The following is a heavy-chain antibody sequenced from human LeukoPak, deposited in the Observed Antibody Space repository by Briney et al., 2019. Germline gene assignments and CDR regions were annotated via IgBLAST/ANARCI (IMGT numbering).Heavy chain of an antibody. CDR3: ARDYCSGGSCYSDY. CDR2: ISSSSRYT. J-gene: IGHJ4*02. D-gene: IGHD2-15*01. Sequence: PGGSLRLSCAASGFTFSDYYMSWIRQAPGKGLEWVSYISSSSRYTNYADSVKGRFTISRDNAKNSLYLQMNSLRAEDTAVYYCARDYCSGGSCYSDYWGQGTLVTVSS. V-gene: IGHV3-11*06. CDR1: GFTFSDYY.